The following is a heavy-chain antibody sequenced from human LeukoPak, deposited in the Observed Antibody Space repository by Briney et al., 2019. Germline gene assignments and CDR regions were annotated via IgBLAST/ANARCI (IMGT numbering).Heavy chain of an antibody. Sequence: GGSLRLSCAASGFTFGSYAMHWVRQAPGKGLEWVAVISYDGTNKYYADSVKGRFTISRDNSKNTLYWQMSSLRVEDTAVYYCASSRSGWIYFDYWGQGTLVTVSS. CDR3: ASSRSGWIYFDY. CDR2: ISYDGTNK. J-gene: IGHJ4*02. CDR1: GFTFGSYA. V-gene: IGHV3-30*15. D-gene: IGHD6-19*01.